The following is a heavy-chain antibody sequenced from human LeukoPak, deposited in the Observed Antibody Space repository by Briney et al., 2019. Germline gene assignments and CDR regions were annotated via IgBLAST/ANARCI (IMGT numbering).Heavy chain of an antibody. CDR3: ARAPYYYGSGFFDP. D-gene: IGHD3-10*01. Sequence: GASVKVSCKASGYIFTTYFMHWLRQAPGQGPEWMGIINPRGGSTDYAQKFQGRVTMTTDTSTSTAYMELRSLRSDDTAVYYCARAPYYYGSGFFDPWGQGTLVTVSS. J-gene: IGHJ5*02. V-gene: IGHV1-46*01. CDR2: INPRGGST. CDR1: GYIFTTYF.